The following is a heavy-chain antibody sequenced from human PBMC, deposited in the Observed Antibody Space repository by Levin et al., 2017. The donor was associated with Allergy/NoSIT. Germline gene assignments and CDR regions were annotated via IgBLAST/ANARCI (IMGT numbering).Heavy chain of an antibody. D-gene: IGHD6-13*01. CDR2: ISDDGTKK. J-gene: IGHJ4*02. CDR1: GFTCSNYG. V-gene: IGHV3-30-3*01. CDR3: ARNPSRYWHYFEY. Sequence: GGSLRLSCAASGFTCSNYGMHWVRQAPGKGLEWVAVISDDGTKKDYSDSVKGRFTISRDNSKNTLYLQMNGLRVDDTAVYYCARNPSRYWHYFEYWGQGTLVTVSS.